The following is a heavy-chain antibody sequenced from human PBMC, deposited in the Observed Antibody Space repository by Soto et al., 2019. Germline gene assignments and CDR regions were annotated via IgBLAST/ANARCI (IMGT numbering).Heavy chain of an antibody. V-gene: IGHV3-66*01. CDR1: GFTVSSKY. J-gene: IGHJ6*04. Sequence: EVHLVESGGGLVQPGGSLRLSCAASGFTVSSKYMSWVRQAPGKGLEWVSLIQSGGPTYYADSVKGRFTISRDTSENTLHLQMDGLRAEDTAVYYCARDDVLCDGGRCYGVTLDVWGKGTTVTVSS. CDR3: ARDDVLCDGGRCYGVTLDV. CDR2: IQSGGPT. D-gene: IGHD2-15*01.